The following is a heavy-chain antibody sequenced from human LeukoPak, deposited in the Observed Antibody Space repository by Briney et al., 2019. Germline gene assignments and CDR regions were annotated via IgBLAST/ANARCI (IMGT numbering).Heavy chain of an antibody. J-gene: IGHJ4*02. V-gene: IGHV1-2*06. D-gene: IGHD5-18*01. Sequence: GASVKVSCMASGYTFTGYYMHWVRQAPGQGLEWMGRINPNSGGTNYAQKFQGRVTMTRDTSISTAYMELSRLRSDDTAVYYCARFDVGYSYGDDYWGQGTLVTVSS. CDR3: ARFDVGYSYGDDY. CDR2: INPNSGGT. CDR1: GYTFTGYY.